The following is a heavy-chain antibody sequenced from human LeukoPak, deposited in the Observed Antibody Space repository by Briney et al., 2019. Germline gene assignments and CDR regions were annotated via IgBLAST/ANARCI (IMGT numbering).Heavy chain of an antibody. CDR3: ARSSGQYYDSSGCHAY. J-gene: IGHJ4*02. Sequence: PGGSLRLSCAASGFTFSDYYMSWIRQAPGKGLEWVSYISSGSSYTNYADSVKGRFTISRDNAKNSVYLQMDSLRAEDTAVYYCARSSGQYYDSSGCHAYWGQGTLVTVSS. CDR1: GFTFSDYY. CDR2: ISSGSSYT. V-gene: IGHV3-11*06. D-gene: IGHD3-22*01.